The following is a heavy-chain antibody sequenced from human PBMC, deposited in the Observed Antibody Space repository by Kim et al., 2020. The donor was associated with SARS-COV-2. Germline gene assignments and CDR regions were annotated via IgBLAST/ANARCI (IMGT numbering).Heavy chain of an antibody. V-gene: IGHV4-39*01. CDR2: IYYSGST. J-gene: IGHJ5*02. CDR3: ARQGLGPTLLTITMIVVVTAKFDP. CDR1: GGSISSSSYY. D-gene: IGHD3-22*01. Sequence: SETLSLTCTVSGGSISSSSYYWGWIRQPPGKGLEWIGSIYYSGSTYYNPSLKSRVTISVDTSKNQFSLKLRSVTAADTAVYYCARQGLGPTLLTITMIVVVTAKFDPWGQGTLVTVSS.